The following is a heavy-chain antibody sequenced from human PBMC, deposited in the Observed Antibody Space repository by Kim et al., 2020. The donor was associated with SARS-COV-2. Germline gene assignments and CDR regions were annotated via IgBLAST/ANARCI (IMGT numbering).Heavy chain of an antibody. CDR2: INHSGST. CDR1: GGSFSGYY. J-gene: IGHJ4*01. CDR3: VRVGCSGGSCYYPFDY. V-gene: IGHV4-34*01. D-gene: IGHD2-15*01. Sequence: SETLSLTCAVYGGSFSGYYWSWIRQPPGKGLEWIGEINHSGSTNYNPSLKSRVTISVDTSKNQFSLKLSSVTAADTAVYYCVRVGCSGGSCYYPFDYWG.